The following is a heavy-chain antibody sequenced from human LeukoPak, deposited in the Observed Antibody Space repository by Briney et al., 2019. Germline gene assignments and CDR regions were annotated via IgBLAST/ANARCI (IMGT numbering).Heavy chain of an antibody. CDR2: ISYSGST. J-gene: IGHJ4*01. D-gene: IGHD5-12*01. V-gene: IGHV4-59*01. CDR1: GGSISSYW. CDR3: ARDWGPGYGGYDG. Sequence: SETLSLTCTVSGGSISSYWWSWIRQPPGKGLEWIGHISYSGSTNYNPSLKSRVTISAEKSKNQFSLKLTSVTAADTAVYYCARDWGPGYGGYDGWGQGTLVTVSS.